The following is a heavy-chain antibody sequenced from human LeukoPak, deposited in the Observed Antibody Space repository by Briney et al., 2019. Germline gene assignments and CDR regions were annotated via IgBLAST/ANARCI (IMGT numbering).Heavy chain of an antibody. V-gene: IGHV1-2*06. J-gene: IGHJ4*02. D-gene: IGHD3-16*01. CDR3: ATLGEDKTDTPFDY. CDR1: GYTFIDYY. CDR2: INPSTGGT. Sequence: ASVKVSCKPSGYTFIDYYVHWIRQAPGQGLEWMXRINPSTGGTDXAQKFQXKVSMTRDTSISTAYMELSRLGSDDTAVYYCATLGEDKTDTPFDYWGQGTLVTVSS.